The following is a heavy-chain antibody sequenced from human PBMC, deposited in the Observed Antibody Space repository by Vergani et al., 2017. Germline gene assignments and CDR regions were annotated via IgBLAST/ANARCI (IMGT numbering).Heavy chain of an antibody. J-gene: IGHJ5*02. V-gene: IGHV3-11*05. CDR1: GFTFSDYY. D-gene: IGHD6-19*01. CDR3: ARLASGWSNWFDP. CDR2: ISSSSSYT. Sequence: QVQLVESGGGLVKPGGSLRLSCAASGFTFSDYYMSWIRQAPGKGLEWVSYISSSSSYTNYADSVKGRFTISRDNAKNSLYLQMNSLRAEDTAVYYCARLASGWSNWFDPWGQGTLVTVSS.